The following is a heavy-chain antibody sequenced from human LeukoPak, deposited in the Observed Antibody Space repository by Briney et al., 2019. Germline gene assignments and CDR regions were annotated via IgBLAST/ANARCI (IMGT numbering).Heavy chain of an antibody. CDR1: GFTFSDYY. CDR3: ARFVGITGSLLS. V-gene: IGHV3-11*04. D-gene: IGHD1-20*01. J-gene: IGHJ5*02. Sequence: GGSLRLSCAASGFTFSDYYMSWMRQAPGKGLEWVSYISHGGYAIHYADSVKGRFTISRDNSENSLYLQMNSLRDEDTAVYYFARFVGITGSLLSWGQGNLVNV. CDR2: ISHGGYAI.